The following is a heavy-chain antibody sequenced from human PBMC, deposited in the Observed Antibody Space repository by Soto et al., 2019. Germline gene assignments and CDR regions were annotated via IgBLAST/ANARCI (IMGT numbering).Heavy chain of an antibody. CDR2: ISGSGGST. CDR3: ARVNYYGSGTYPPDY. V-gene: IGHV3-23*01. Sequence: PRLSCAASGFTFSSYAMSWVRQAPGKGLEWVSAISGSGGSTYYADSVKGRFTISRDNSKNTLYLQMNSLRAEDTAVYYCARVNYYGSGTYPPDYWGQGTLVTVSS. CDR1: GFTFSSYA. J-gene: IGHJ4*02. D-gene: IGHD3-10*01.